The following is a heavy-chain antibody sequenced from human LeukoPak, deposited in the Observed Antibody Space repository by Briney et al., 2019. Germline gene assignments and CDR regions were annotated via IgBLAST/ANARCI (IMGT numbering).Heavy chain of an antibody. V-gene: IGHV3-21*01. CDR1: GFSFSSYA. J-gene: IGHJ6*03. CDR3: ARDSSGRVVPAAIHYYYYMDV. Sequence: GGSLRLSCAASGFSFSSYAMSWVRQAPGKGLEWVSTITISGGGTYYADSVKGRFTISRDNAKNSLYLQMNSLRAEDTAVYYCARDSSGRVVPAAIHYYYYMDVWGKGTTVTISS. D-gene: IGHD2-2*01. CDR2: ITISGGGT.